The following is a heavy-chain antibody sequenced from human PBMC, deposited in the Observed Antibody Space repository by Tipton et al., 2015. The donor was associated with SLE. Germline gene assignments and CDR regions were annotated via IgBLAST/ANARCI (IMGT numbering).Heavy chain of an antibody. J-gene: IGHJ4*02. Sequence: TLSLTCNVSDGSISDYYWTWIRQPAGEGLEWIGRIYASGSTNYNPSLRSRAAMSVDTSKSRFSLKLTSVTAADTAVYYCAKDRVTLRIFGVLDYLDYWGQGTLVTVSS. V-gene: IGHV4-4*07. CDR2: IYASGST. D-gene: IGHD3-3*01. CDR3: AKDRVTLRIFGVLDYLDY. CDR1: DGSISDYY.